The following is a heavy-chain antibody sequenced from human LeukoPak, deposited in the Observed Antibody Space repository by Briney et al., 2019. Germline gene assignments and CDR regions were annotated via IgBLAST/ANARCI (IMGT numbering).Heavy chain of an antibody. V-gene: IGHV1-18*04. J-gene: IGHJ3*02. CDR2: ISAYNGNT. CDR3: ARSDGYNYGLAFDI. CDR1: GYTFTTYY. Sequence: ASVKVSCKASGYTFTTYYMHWVRQAPGQGLEWMGWISAYNGNTNYAQKLQGRVTMTTDTSTSTAYMELRSLRSDDTAVYYCARSDGYNYGLAFDIWGQGTMVTVSS. D-gene: IGHD5-24*01.